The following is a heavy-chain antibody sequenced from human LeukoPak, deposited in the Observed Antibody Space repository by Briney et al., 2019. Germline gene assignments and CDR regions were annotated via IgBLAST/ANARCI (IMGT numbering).Heavy chain of an antibody. Sequence: KPSETLSLTCTVSGDSISTYYYSWIRQPAGKGLEWIGRIHSSGSTSYNPSLKSRVTISVDTSKNQFSLNLSSVTAADTAVYYCARERWFGAGVPLDAFDTWGQGTMVTVSS. V-gene: IGHV4-4*07. D-gene: IGHD3-10*01. J-gene: IGHJ3*02. CDR2: IHSSGST. CDR1: GDSISTYY. CDR3: ARERWFGAGVPLDAFDT.